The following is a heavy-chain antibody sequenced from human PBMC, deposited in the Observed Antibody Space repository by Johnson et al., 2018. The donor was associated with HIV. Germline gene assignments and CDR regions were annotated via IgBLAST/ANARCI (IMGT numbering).Heavy chain of an antibody. D-gene: IGHD4/OR15-4a*01. CDR2: ISFAGNKR. Sequence: QVQLVESGGGVVQPGRSLRLSCAASQFTFSGYGMHWVRQAPGKGLEWVAAISFAGNKRYFADSVKGRFTISRDNSKNTLYLQMNSLRAEDTAVYYCAREREDYGLDIWGQGTMVTVSS. J-gene: IGHJ3*02. V-gene: IGHV3-30*03. CDR1: QFTFSGYG. CDR3: AREREDYGLDI.